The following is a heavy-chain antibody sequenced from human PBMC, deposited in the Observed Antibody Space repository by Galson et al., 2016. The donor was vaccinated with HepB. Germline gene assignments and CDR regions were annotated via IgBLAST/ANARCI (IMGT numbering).Heavy chain of an antibody. D-gene: IGHD1-26*01. V-gene: IGHV4-39*01. J-gene: IGHJ4*02. CDR1: GGSISSSHYY. CDR2: VYYSGST. CDR3: ATYLGGIVRASDY. Sequence: TLSLTCTVSGGSISSSHYYCGWIRQPPGKGLEWIGNVYYSGSTYYNPSLKSRVTISVDTSKNQFSLKLTSVTAADTAVYYCATYLGGIVRASDYWGQGTLVTVPS.